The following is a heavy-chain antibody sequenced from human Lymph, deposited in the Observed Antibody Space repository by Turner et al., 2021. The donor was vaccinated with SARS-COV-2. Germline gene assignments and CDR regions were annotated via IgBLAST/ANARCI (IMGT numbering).Heavy chain of an antibody. V-gene: IGHV3-33*01. D-gene: IGHD3-10*01. J-gene: IGHJ6*02. CDR3: ARDWRLGEIPEDV. Sequence: GFTFSSYGMHWVRQAPGKGLDWVAGIWYDGSNKYYADSVKGRFTISRDNSKNTLCLQMNSLRAEETAVYYCARDWRLGEIPEDVWGQGTTVAVSS. CDR2: IWYDGSNK. CDR1: GFTFSSYG.